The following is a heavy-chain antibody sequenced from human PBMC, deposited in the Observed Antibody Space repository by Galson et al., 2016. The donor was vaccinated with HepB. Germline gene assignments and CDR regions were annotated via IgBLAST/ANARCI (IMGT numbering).Heavy chain of an antibody. J-gene: IGHJ4*02. V-gene: IGHV3-11*01. CDR3: ARDGGFSYGPPDY. D-gene: IGHD5-18*01. CDR1: GFTFSNAS. CDR2: ISSSGDTL. Sequence: SLRLSCAASGFTFSNASLSWVRQAPGKGLEWVSYISSSGDTLYYADSVKGRFTISRDNAMTLLYLQMNSLRAEDTAVYYCARDGGFSYGPPDYRGQGTLVTVSP.